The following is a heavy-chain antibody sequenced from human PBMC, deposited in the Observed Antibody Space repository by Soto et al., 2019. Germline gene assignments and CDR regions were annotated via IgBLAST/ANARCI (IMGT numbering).Heavy chain of an antibody. CDR2: ISGSGGSI. CDR1: GFTFSTYA. CDR3: VKGYWKGDV. J-gene: IGHJ6*02. D-gene: IGHD1-1*01. V-gene: IGHV3-23*01. Sequence: EVQLLESGGGLVQPGGSLRLSCAASGFTFSTYAMNWVRQAPGNGLEWVSAISGSGGSIHYADSVKGRFTISRDNSKNTLYLQMNSLRDEHTAVYHCVKGYWKGDVWGQGTTVTVSS.